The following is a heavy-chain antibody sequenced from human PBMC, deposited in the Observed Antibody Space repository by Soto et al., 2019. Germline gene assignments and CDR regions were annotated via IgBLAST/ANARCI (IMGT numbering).Heavy chain of an antibody. V-gene: IGHV3-21*04. CDR1: GFTFTRYS. Sequence: EVQLVESGGGLVKPGGSLRLSCAASGFTFTRYSMNWVRQAPGKGLEWVSSISSTTNYIYYGDSMKGRFTISRDNAKNLLYLEMNSLRAEEQAVYYCARESEDLTSNFDYWGQGTLVTVSS. J-gene: IGHJ4*02. CDR2: ISSTTNYI. CDR3: ARESEDLTSNFDY.